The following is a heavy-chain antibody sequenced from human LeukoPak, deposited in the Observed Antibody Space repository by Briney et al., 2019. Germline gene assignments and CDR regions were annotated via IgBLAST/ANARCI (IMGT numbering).Heavy chain of an antibody. CDR1: GYTFTSYG. CDR3: AREAYPDSGEAFDI. D-gene: IGHD7-27*01. Sequence: PRASVKVSCKASGYTFTSYGISWVRQAPGQGLEWMGWISAYNGNTNYAQELQGRVTMTTDTSTSTAYMELRSLRSDDTAVYYCAREAYPDSGEAFDIWGQGTMVTVSS. CDR2: ISAYNGNT. V-gene: IGHV1-18*04. J-gene: IGHJ3*02.